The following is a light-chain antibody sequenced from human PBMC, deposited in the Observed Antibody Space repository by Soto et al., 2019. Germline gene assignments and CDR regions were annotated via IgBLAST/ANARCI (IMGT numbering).Light chain of an antibody. CDR3: QQYGNSPLT. J-gene: IGKJ4*01. CDR1: QSVRSGY. CDR2: AVS. Sequence: EIVLTQSPGTLSLSPGERATLSCRASQSVRSGYFAWYQQKPGQAPRLLIFAVSSRATGIPDRFSGTGSGTDFTLTISRLEPEDFALYYCQQYGNSPLTFGGGTNVDI. V-gene: IGKV3-20*01.